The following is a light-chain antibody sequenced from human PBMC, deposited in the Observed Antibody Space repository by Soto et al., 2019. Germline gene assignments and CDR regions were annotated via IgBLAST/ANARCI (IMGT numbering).Light chain of an antibody. CDR2: AAS. V-gene: IGKV1-6*01. CDR1: QGIRTE. Sequence: ATQMTQSPSSLSASVGDRVTIACRASQGIRTELGWYQQKAGEAPKLLIYAASTLQSGVPPRFSSSGSGTDFTLTISSLQPEDFANYYCLQDYDYPRTFGQGTKVEMK. CDR3: LQDYDYPRT. J-gene: IGKJ1*01.